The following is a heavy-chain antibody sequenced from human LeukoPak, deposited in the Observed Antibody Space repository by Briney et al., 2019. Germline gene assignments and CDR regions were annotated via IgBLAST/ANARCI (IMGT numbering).Heavy chain of an antibody. CDR1: GFTFGSYG. J-gene: IGHJ4*02. D-gene: IGHD1-26*01. Sequence: SGGSLRLSCAASGFTFGSYGMYWVRQAPGKGLEWVAFIRYDGSNKYYADSVKGRFTISRDNSKNTAYLQMNSLKTEDTAVYYCTRLLVGAQSNDYWGQGTLVTVSS. CDR2: IRYDGSNK. CDR3: TRLLVGAQSNDY. V-gene: IGHV3-30*02.